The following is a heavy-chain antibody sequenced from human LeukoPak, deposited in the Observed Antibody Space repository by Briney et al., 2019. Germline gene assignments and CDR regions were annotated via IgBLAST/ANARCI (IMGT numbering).Heavy chain of an antibody. CDR1: GFTVSNNY. J-gene: IGHJ4*02. CDR3: ARDPTGDLDD. D-gene: IGHD7-27*01. CDR2: IYSGGST. Sequence: GGSLRLSCAASGFTVSNNYMSWVRQAPGKGLKWVSVIYSGGSTYYADSVKGRFTISRDNSKNTLYLQMNSLRAEDTAVYYCARDPTGDLDDWGQGTLVTVTS. V-gene: IGHV3-53*01.